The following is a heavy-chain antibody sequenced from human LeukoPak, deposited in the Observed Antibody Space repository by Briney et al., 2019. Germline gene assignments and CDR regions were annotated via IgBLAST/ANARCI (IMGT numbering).Heavy chain of an antibody. CDR1: GGSISSSNW. CDR3: ARDSRKWWTHSSGWYLDY. CDR2: IYHSGST. D-gene: IGHD6-19*01. V-gene: IGHV4-4*02. J-gene: IGHJ4*02. Sequence: PSETLSLTCAVSGGSISSSNWWSWVRQPPGKGLEWIGEIYHSGSTNYNPSLKSRVTISVDKSKNQFSLKLSSVTAADTAVYYCARDSRKWWTHSSGWYLDYWGQGTLVTVSS.